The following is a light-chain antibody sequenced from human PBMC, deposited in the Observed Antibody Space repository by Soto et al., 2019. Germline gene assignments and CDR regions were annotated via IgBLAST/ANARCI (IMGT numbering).Light chain of an antibody. CDR1: SSDVGGYNY. J-gene: IGLJ1*01. V-gene: IGLV2-11*01. CDR2: DVS. CDR3: CSYAGSYTFYV. Sequence: QSALTQPRSVSGSPGQSVTISCTGTSSDVGGYNYVSWYQQHPGKAPKLMIYDVSKRPSGVPDRFSGSKSGNTASLTISGLQPEDEADYYCCSYAGSYTFYVFGTGTKVTVL.